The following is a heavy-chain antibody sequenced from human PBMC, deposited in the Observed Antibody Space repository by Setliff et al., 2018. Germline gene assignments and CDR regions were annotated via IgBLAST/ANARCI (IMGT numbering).Heavy chain of an antibody. CDR1: GYTFTSYG. V-gene: IGHV1-18*01. CDR2: ISAYNGNT. D-gene: IGHD3-10*01. Sequence: ASVKVSCKASGYTFTSYGISWVRQAPGQGLEWMGWISAYNGNTNYAQKLQGRVTMTTDTSTSTAYMELRSLRSDDTAVYYCASAYYYGSGRTYGMDVWGQGTLVTVSS. CDR3: ASAYYYGSGRTYGMDV. J-gene: IGHJ6*02.